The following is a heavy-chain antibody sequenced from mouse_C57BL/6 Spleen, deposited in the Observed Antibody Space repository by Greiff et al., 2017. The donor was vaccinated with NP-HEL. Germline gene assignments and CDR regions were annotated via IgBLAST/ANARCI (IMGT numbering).Heavy chain of an antibody. V-gene: IGHV5-17*01. CDR3: ARGGYDVYYYAMDD. CDR1: GFTFSDYG. D-gene: IGHD2-2*01. CDR2: ISSGSSTI. J-gene: IGHJ4*01. Sequence: EVQVVESGGGLVKPGGSLKLSCAASGFTFSDYGMHWVRQAPEKGLEWVAYISSGSSTIYYADTVKGRFTISRDNAKHTLFLQMTSLRSEDTAMYYCARGGYDVYYYAMDDWGQGTSVTVAS.